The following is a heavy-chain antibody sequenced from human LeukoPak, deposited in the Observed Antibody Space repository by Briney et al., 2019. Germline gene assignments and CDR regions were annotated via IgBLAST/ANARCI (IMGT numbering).Heavy chain of an antibody. CDR2: LSAYNGNT. J-gene: IGHJ3*02. Sequence: ASVKVSCKASGYTFTSYGISWVRQAPGQGLEWMGWLSAYNGNTNYAQKLQGRVTMTTDTSTSTAYMELRSLRSDDTAVYYCARGLDLWYSSGWPEGHVAFDIWGQGTMVTVSS. D-gene: IGHD6-19*01. CDR1: GYTFTSYG. CDR3: ARGLDLWYSSGWPEGHVAFDI. V-gene: IGHV1-18*01.